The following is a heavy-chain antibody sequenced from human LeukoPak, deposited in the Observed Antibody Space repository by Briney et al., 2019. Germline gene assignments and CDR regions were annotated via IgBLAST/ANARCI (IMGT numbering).Heavy chain of an antibody. CDR2: ISWNSGKT. J-gene: IGHJ4*02. CDR1: GFTFDDYG. D-gene: IGHD2-21*01. CDR3: AKAYCGTDCPPDY. Sequence: QTGGSLRLSCAASGFTFDDYGMHWVRQTPGKGLEWVSGISWNSGKTGYADSVKGRFTISRDNAKNPLYLQMNSLRTEDTALYYCAKAYCGTDCPPDYWGQGTLVTVSS. V-gene: IGHV3-9*01.